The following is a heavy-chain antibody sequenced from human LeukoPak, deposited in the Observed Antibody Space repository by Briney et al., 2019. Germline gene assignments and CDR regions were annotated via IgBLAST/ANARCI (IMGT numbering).Heavy chain of an antibody. J-gene: IGHJ1*01. CDR3: ARAPRDCSGASCHPRYFQH. Sequence: SETLSLTCAVYGGPFSGYYWSWIRQPPGKGLEWIGEINHSGSTNYNPSLKSRVTISVDTSKNQFSLKLSSVTAADTAVYYCARAPRDCSGASCHPRYFQHWGQGTLVTVSS. CDR1: GGPFSGYY. CDR2: INHSGST. V-gene: IGHV4-34*01. D-gene: IGHD2-15*01.